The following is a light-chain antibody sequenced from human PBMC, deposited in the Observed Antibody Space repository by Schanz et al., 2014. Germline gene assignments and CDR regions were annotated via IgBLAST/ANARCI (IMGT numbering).Light chain of an antibody. J-gene: IGKJ1*01. Sequence: EIVLTQSPGTLSLSPGERATLSCRASQSVSISHLVWYQQKPGQAPRLLIYGPSSMATGIPDRFSGSGSGTDFTLTISRLEPEDFAVYYCQQYDSSLTWTFGQGTKLEIK. CDR3: QQYDSSLTWT. CDR2: GPS. CDR1: QSVSISH. V-gene: IGKV3-20*01.